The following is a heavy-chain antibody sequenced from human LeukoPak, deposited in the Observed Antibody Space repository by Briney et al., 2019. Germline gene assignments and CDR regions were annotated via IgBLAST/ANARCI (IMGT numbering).Heavy chain of an antibody. CDR2: ISSSGNSI. D-gene: IGHD2/OR15-2a*01. J-gene: IGHJ4*02. CDR3: ARQGKNYFHTTLDF. V-gene: IGHV3-48*03. Sequence: PGGSLRLSCAASGFTFSSYEMNWVRQAPGKGLEWVSYISSSGNSIFYADSVKGRFTISRDNAKNSVYLRMNSLRAEDTALYYSARQGKNYFHTTLDFWGQGTLVTVSS. CDR1: GFTFSSYE.